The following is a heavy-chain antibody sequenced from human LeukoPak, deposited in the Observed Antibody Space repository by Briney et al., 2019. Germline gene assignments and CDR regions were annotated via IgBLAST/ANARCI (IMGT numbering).Heavy chain of an antibody. D-gene: IGHD3-16*01. J-gene: IGHJ4*02. CDR1: GFTVSSYG. Sequence: GGSLRLAWAAAGFTVSSYGMHWVRQAPGKGLGWVAFIRYDGSNKYYADSVKGRFTISRDNSKNTLYLQMNSLRAEDTAVYYCAKDQRIMITFGGVSGPDYWGQGTLVTVSS. CDR3: AKDQRIMITFGGVSGPDY. V-gene: IGHV3-30*02. CDR2: IRYDGSNK.